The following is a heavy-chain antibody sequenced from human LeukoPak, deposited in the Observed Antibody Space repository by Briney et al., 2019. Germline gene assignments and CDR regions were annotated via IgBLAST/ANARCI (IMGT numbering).Heavy chain of an antibody. Sequence: GGSLRLSCVASGFPFSSYWMTWVRQAPGKGLVWVANIKQDGSKKSYVDSVKGRFTISRDNAKNSLYLQMNSLRAEDTAIYYCTRVGYIDEGIDYWGQGTLVTVSS. CDR3: TRVGYIDEGIDY. D-gene: IGHD5-24*01. J-gene: IGHJ4*02. CDR1: GFPFSSYW. V-gene: IGHV3-7*04. CDR2: IKQDGSKK.